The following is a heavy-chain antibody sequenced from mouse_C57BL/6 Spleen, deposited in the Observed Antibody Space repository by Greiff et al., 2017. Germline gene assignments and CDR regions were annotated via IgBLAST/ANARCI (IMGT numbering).Heavy chain of an antibody. D-gene: IGHD2-4*01. J-gene: IGHJ4*01. CDR1: GFTFTDYY. CDR3: ARYIGYDSYAMDY. Sequence: EVKLMESGGGLVQPGGSLSLSCAASGFTFTDYYMSWVRQPPGKALEWLGFIRNKANGYTTEYSASVKGRFTISRDNSQSILYLQMNALRAEDSATYYCARYIGYDSYAMDYWGQGTSVTVSS. V-gene: IGHV7-3*01. CDR2: IRNKANGYTT.